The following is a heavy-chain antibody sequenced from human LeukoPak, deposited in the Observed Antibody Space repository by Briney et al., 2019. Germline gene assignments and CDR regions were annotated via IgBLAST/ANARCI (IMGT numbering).Heavy chain of an antibody. CDR3: AKDIAVVMPTITTGD. D-gene: IGHD5-24*01. J-gene: IGHJ4*02. Sequence: PGASLRLSCAASGFTFSSYAMSWVRQAPGKGLEWVSAISGRGGSTYYADSVKGRLTISRDNSKNTLYLQMNSLRAEDTAVYYCAKDIAVVMPTITTGDCGQGTLVTVSS. CDR1: GFTFSSYA. V-gene: IGHV3-23*01. CDR2: ISGRGGST.